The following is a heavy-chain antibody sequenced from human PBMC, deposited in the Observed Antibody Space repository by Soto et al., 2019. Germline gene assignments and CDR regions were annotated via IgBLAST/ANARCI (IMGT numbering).Heavy chain of an antibody. Sequence: QVQLQQWGAGLLKASETLSLTCAVYGGSFSGYYWSWIRQPPGKVLEWIGEINHSGRTNHNPSLKSRVTISVDTSKNQFSLKLSSVTAADSAVYYCARGGILTGFGWDNWGQGTLVTVSS. D-gene: IGHD3-9*01. V-gene: IGHV4-34*01. CDR1: GGSFSGYY. CDR3: ARGGILTGFGWDN. J-gene: IGHJ4*02. CDR2: INHSGRT.